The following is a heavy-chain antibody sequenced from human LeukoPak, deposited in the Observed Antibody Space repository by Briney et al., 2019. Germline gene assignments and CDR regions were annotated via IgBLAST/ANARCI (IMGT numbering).Heavy chain of an antibody. CDR3: TTFLNYYGSGSYYKSDY. Sequence: GGSLRLSCAASRFTFSNAWMSWVRQAPGRGLEWVGRIKSKTDGGTTDYAAPVKGRFTISRDDSKNTLYLQMNSLKTEDTAVYYCTTFLNYYGSGSYYKSDYWGQGTLVTVSS. CDR2: IKSKTDGGTT. J-gene: IGHJ4*02. V-gene: IGHV3-15*01. D-gene: IGHD3-10*01. CDR1: RFTFSNAW.